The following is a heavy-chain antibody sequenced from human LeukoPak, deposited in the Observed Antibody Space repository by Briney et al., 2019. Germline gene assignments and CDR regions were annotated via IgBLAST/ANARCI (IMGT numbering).Heavy chain of an antibody. CDR3: ARSRYSSGWYAADY. CDR2: IYYSGST. V-gene: IGHV4-61*01. J-gene: IGHJ4*02. Sequence: QPSETLSLTCTVSGGSISSSSYYWSWIRQPPGKGLEWIGYIYYSGSTNYNPSLKSRVTISVDTSKNQFSLKLSSVTAADTAVYYCARSRYSSGWYAADYWGQGTLVTVSS. CDR1: GGSISSSSYY. D-gene: IGHD6-19*01.